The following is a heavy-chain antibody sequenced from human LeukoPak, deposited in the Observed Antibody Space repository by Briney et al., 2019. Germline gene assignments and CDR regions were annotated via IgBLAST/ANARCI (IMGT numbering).Heavy chain of an antibody. CDR2: INPSGGST. V-gene: IGHV1-46*01. CDR1: GYTFTSYY. J-gene: IGHJ4*02. CDR3: AREVNLGIYYYGSGSYPLDY. D-gene: IGHD3-10*01. Sequence: ASVKVSCKASGYTFTSYYMHWVRQAPAQGLEWMGIINPSGGSTSYAQKFQGRVTMTRDTSTSTVYMELSSLRSEDTAVYYCAREVNLGIYYYGSGSYPLDYWGQGTLVTVSS.